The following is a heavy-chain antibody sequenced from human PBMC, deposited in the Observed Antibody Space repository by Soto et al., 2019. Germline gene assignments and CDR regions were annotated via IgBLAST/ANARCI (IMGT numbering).Heavy chain of an antibody. J-gene: IGHJ4*02. V-gene: IGHV4-30-4*01. CDR2: IYDSGNT. CDR3: ASGLSGDKVDQ. D-gene: IGHD2-21*01. Sequence: QVQLQESGPGLVKPSQTLSLTCTVSGGSISDGAYYWSWIRQPPGKGLEWIGHIYDSGNTYNNPSLKSRRTLSVDTSKNHFSLHLNSVTAADTAVYYCASGLSGDKVDQWGQGTLVTVSS. CDR1: GGSISDGAYY.